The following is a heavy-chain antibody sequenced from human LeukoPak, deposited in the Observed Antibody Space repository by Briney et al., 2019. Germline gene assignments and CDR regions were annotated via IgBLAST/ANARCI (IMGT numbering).Heavy chain of an antibody. CDR3: AAQWLVDRTSFDY. CDR2: INPDSGDT. CDR1: GFTFTDYY. J-gene: IGHJ4*02. D-gene: IGHD6-19*01. Sequence: GASVKVSCKASGFTFTDYYIHWVRQAPGQGLEWMGWINPDSGDTNYAQKFQGRVTMTRDTSISTAYMELSRLRSDDTAVYYCAAQWLVDRTSFDYWGQGTLVTVSS. V-gene: IGHV1-2*02.